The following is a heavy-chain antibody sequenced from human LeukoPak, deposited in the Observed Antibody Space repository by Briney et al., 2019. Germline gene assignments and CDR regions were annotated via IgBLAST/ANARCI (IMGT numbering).Heavy chain of an antibody. J-gene: IGHJ4*02. CDR2: IKEDGSAR. CDR1: GFTFSSYW. D-gene: IGHD1-26*01. Sequence: GGSLRLSCAASGFTFSSYWLSWVRQAPGKGLEWVANIKEDGSARHYVDPVKGRFTISRDNAKKSLYLQMSSLRAEDTAVYYCAIAAGWEQAYWGQGTLVTVSS. V-gene: IGHV3-7*01. CDR3: AIAAGWEQAY.